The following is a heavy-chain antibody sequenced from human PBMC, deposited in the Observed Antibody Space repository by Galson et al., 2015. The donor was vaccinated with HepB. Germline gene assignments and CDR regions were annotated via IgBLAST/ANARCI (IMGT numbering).Heavy chain of an antibody. V-gene: IGHV3-33*01. CDR3: AREPAADLPGGEYYYYGMDV. D-gene: IGHD6-13*01. Sequence: SLRLSCAASGFDFNNYGMYWVRQAPGKGLEWVAVIWYDGSNKYYADSVKGRFTISRDNSKNTLYLQMNSLRAEDTAVYYCAREPAADLPGGEYYYYGMDVWGQGTTVTVSS. CDR2: IWYDGSNK. J-gene: IGHJ6*02. CDR1: GFDFNNYG.